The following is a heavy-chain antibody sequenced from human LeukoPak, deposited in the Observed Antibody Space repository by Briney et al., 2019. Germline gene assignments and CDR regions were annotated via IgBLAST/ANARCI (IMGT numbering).Heavy chain of an antibody. CDR1: GFTFSSYA. D-gene: IGHD2-2*01. J-gene: IGHJ4*02. CDR3: AKGDLGYCSSTSCNDY. CDR2: ISGSGGST. Sequence: PGGSLRLSCAVSGFTFSSYAMSWVRQAPGKGLEWVSAISGSGGSTYYADSVKGRFTISRDNSKNTLYLQMNSLRAEDMAVYYCAKGDLGYCSSTSCNDYWGQGTLVTVSS. V-gene: IGHV3-23*01.